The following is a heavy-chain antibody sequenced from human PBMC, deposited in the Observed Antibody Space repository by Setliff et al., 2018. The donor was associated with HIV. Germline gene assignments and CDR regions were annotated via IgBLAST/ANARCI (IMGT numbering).Heavy chain of an antibody. D-gene: IGHD4-17*01. V-gene: IGHV1-69*13. Sequence: GASVKVSCKASGGSFSRNAISWVRQAPGHGLEWMGGIIPMFGTADYAQKFQGSVTIIADESTSTAYMELSSLRSEDTAVYYCARELYGDYTLDYWGQGTLVTVSS. CDR3: ARELYGDYTLDY. CDR2: IIPMFGTA. CDR1: GGSFSRNA. J-gene: IGHJ4*02.